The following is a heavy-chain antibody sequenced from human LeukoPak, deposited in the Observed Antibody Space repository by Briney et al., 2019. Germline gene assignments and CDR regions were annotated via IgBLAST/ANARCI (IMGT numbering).Heavy chain of an antibody. CDR3: ARGAVEDYYDSSGYLFGY. Sequence: PGGSLRLSCAASGFTLSSYWMHWVRQAPGKGLVWVSHINSDGSSTSYADSVKGRFTISRDNAKNTLYLQMNSLRAEDTAVYYCARGAVEDYYDSSGYLFGYWGQGTLVTVSS. CDR1: GFTLSSYW. D-gene: IGHD3-22*01. CDR2: INSDGSST. V-gene: IGHV3-74*01. J-gene: IGHJ4*02.